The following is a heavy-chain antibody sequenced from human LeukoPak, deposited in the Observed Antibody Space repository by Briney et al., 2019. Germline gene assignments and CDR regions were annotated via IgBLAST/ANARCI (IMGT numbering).Heavy chain of an antibody. J-gene: IGHJ4*02. CDR2: INHSGST. V-gene: IGHV4-34*01. D-gene: IGHD6-13*01. Sequence: SETLSLTCAVYGGSFSGYYWSWIRQPPGKGLEWIGEINHSGSTNYNPSLKSRVTISVGTSKNQFSLKLSSVTAADTAVYYCARHERASSWLYYFDYWGQGTLVTVSS. CDR3: ARHERASSWLYYFDY. CDR1: GGSFSGYY.